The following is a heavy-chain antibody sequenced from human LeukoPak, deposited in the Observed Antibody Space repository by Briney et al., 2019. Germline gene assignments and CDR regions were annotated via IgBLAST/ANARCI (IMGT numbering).Heavy chain of an antibody. Sequence: PWGTLSLTCTVSGGSISSYYWSWIRQPPGKGLEWIGYIYYSGSTNYNPSLKSRVTISVDTSKNQFSLKLSSVTAADTAVYYCARDSDYGSGSYLLDYWGQGTLVTVSS. D-gene: IGHD3-10*01. CDR1: GGSISSYY. V-gene: IGHV4-59*01. CDR3: ARDSDYGSGSYLLDY. J-gene: IGHJ4*02. CDR2: IYYSGST.